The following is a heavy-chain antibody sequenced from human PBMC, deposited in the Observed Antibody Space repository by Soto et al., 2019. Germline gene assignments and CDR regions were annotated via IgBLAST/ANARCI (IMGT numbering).Heavy chain of an antibody. CDR2: ISGSGGST. J-gene: IGHJ4*02. Sequence: GGSLRLSCAASGFTFSSYAMSWVRQAPGKGLEWVSAISGSGGSTYYADSVKGRFTISRDNSKNTLYLQMNSLRAEDTAVYYCANDKGPITIFGVVTNDYWGQGT. V-gene: IGHV3-23*01. D-gene: IGHD3-3*01. CDR3: ANDKGPITIFGVVTNDY. CDR1: GFTFSSYA.